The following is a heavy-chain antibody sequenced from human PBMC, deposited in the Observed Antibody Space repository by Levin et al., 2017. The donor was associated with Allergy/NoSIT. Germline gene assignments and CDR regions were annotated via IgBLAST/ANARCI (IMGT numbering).Heavy chain of an antibody. CDR2: ISTGGSTI. CDR3: GRGGFRERLLCTNGVCGS. Sequence: PGGSLRLSCAASGFTFSDYYMNWIRQAPGKGLEWLSYISTGGSTIYYADSVKGRFTISRDNAKNSLYLQMNSLRAEDTAVYYCGRGGFRERLLCTNGVCGSWGQGTLVTVSS. J-gene: IGHJ5*02. CDR1: GFTFSDYY. D-gene: IGHD2-8*01. V-gene: IGHV3-11*01.